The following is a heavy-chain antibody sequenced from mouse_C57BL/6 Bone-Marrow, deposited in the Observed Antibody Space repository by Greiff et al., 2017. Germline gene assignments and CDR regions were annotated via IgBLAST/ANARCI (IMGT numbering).Heavy chain of an antibody. CDR3: ARYPLVYYGGSHWYLEV. Sequence: EVQLVESGGGLVQPGGSLSLSCAASGFTFTDYYMSWVRQTPGKALEWLGFIRNKANGYTTEYSASVKGRFTISRDTSESILYLQLHALRAEDSATYYCARYPLVYYGGSHWYLEVWGTGTTVTVSS. V-gene: IGHV7-3*01. CDR1: GFTFTDYY. J-gene: IGHJ1*03. CDR2: IRNKANGYTT. D-gene: IGHD1-1*01.